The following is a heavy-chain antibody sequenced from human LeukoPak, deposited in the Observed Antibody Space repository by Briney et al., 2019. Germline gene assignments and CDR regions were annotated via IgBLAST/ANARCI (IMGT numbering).Heavy chain of an antibody. CDR1: GYTFTGYY. CDR3: ARDSYGDYPYYYYGMDV. CDR2: NNPNSGGT. D-gene: IGHD4-17*01. V-gene: IGHV1-2*02. J-gene: IGHJ6*02. Sequence: ASVKVSCKASGYTFTGYYMHWVRQVPGQGLEWMGWNNPNSGGTNYAQKFQGRVTMTRDTSISTAYMELSRLRSDDTAVYYCARDSYGDYPYYYYGMDVWGQGTTVTVSS.